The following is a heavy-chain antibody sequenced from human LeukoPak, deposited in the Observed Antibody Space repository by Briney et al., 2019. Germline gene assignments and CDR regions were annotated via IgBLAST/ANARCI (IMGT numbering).Heavy chain of an antibody. CDR3: AELGITMIGGV. CDR2: ISSSSSTI. J-gene: IGHJ6*04. Sequence: GGSLRLSCAASGFTFSSYSMNWVRQAPGKGLEWVSHISSSSSTICYADSVKGRFTISRDNAKNSLYLQMNSLRAEDTAVYYCAELGITMIGGVWGKGTTVTISS. D-gene: IGHD3-10*02. CDR1: GFTFSSYS. V-gene: IGHV3-48*01.